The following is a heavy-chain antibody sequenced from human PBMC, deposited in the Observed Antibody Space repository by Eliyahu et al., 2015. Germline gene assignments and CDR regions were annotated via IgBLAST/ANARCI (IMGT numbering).Heavy chain of an antibody. Sequence: EVQLVESGGGXVQPGXSLRXXCAAXGXXFSSYWMTWXRQAPGKGLGWVAXIKQDGSEKTYVDSVKGRFTISRDNAKNSLFLQMNSLRADDTAVYYCVRGSGTTDYWGQGTLVTVSS. J-gene: IGHJ4*02. CDR1: GXXFSSYW. CDR2: IKQDGSEK. D-gene: IGHD1-1*01. V-gene: IGHV3-7*04. CDR3: VRGSGTTDY.